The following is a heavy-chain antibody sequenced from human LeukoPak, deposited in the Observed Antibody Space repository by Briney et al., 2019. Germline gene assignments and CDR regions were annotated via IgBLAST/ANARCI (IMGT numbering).Heavy chain of an antibody. V-gene: IGHV4-59*12. CDR1: GGSISTYY. D-gene: IGHD2-15*01. Sequence: PSETLSLTCTVSGGSISTYYWSWIRQPPGKGLEWIGDINYSGSTNYNPSLKSRVTISVDTSKNQFSLKLSSVTAADTAVYYCARLHCSRGSCYSGYFDYWGEGALVTVSS. CDR2: INYSGST. J-gene: IGHJ4*02. CDR3: ARLHCSRGSCYSGYFDY.